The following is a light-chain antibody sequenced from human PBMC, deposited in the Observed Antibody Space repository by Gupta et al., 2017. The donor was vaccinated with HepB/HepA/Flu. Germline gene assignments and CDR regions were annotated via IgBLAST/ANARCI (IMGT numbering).Light chain of an antibody. CDR1: SSDVGGYNY. CDR3: SSYTSSSSV. V-gene: IGLV2-14*03. CDR2: DVS. Sequence: QSALTQPASVSGSPGQSITISCTGTSSDVGGYNYVSWYPQHPGKAPKLMIYDVSNRPSGVSNRFSGSESGTTATLTISGLQAEDDDDYYCSSYTSSSSVFGGGTKLTVL. J-gene: IGLJ2*01.